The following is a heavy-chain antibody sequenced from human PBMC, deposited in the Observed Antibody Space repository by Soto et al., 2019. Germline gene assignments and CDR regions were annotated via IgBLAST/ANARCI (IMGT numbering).Heavy chain of an antibody. D-gene: IGHD3-3*01. V-gene: IGHV4-59*01. J-gene: IGHJ6*03. Sequence: SETLSLTCTVSGGSISSYYWSWIRQPPGKGLEWIGYIYYSGSTNYNPSLKSRVTISVDTSKNQFSLKLSSVTAAGAAVYYCARNNRIDDFWSGTNYYYYYYMDVWGKGTTVTVSS. CDR1: GGSISSYY. CDR2: IYYSGST. CDR3: ARNNRIDDFWSGTNYYYYYYMDV.